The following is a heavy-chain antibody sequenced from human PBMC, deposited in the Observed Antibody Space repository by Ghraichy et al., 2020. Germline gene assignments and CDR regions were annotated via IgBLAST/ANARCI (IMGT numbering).Heavy chain of an antibody. D-gene: IGHD4-23*01. V-gene: IGHV4-59*01. CDR1: GGSISSYY. J-gene: IGHJ6*02. Sequence: SETLSLTCTVSGGSISSYYWSWIRQPPGKGLEWIGYIYYSGSTNYNPSLKSRVTISVDTSKNQFSLKLSSVTAADTAVYYCARLTVDYGGNRRFLYYYGMDVWGQGTTVTVSS. CDR2: IYYSGST. CDR3: ARLTVDYGGNRRFLYYYGMDV.